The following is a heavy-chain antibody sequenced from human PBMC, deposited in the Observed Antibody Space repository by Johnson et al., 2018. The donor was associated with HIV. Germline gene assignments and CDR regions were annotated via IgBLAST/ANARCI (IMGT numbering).Heavy chain of an antibody. CDR1: GFTFDDYG. D-gene: IGHD4-17*01. Sequence: QVQLVESGGGLVQPGRSLRLSCAASGFTFDDYGMSWVRQAPGKGLEWVAFIRYDGYNKYYADSVKGRFTISRDNSKNTLYLQMNSLRAEDTAVYYCARGEDGVDAFDIWGQGTMVTVSS. CDR2: IRYDGYNK. CDR3: ARGEDGVDAFDI. V-gene: IGHV3-30*02. J-gene: IGHJ3*02.